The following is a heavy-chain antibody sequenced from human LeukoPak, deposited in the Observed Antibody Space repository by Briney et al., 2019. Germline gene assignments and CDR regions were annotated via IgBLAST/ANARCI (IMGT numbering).Heavy chain of an antibody. J-gene: IGHJ4*02. CDR1: GFTFSSYW. V-gene: IGHV3-74*01. CDR2: INNDGSSA. Sequence: PGGSLRLSCAASGFTFSSYWIHWVRQAPGKGLVWVSHINNDGSSATYADSVKGRFTTSRHNSNNTLDLQMNSLRTEDTAMYYCARSYNSAWLDYWGQGTLVTVSS. D-gene: IGHD6-19*01. CDR3: ARSYNSAWLDY.